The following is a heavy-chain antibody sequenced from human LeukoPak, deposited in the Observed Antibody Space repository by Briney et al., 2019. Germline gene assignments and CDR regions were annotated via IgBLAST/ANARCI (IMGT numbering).Heavy chain of an antibody. CDR1: GFTLSSNY. CDR2: IYSGGST. D-gene: IGHD3-16*02. Sequence: PGGSLRLSCAPSGFTLSSNYMSWVRQAPGEGLELVSVIYSGGSTYSADSVKGRFTISRDNSKNTLYLQMNSLRAEDTAVYYCARDYRRTFDYWGQGTLVTVSS. CDR3: ARDYRRTFDY. V-gene: IGHV3-53*01. J-gene: IGHJ4*02.